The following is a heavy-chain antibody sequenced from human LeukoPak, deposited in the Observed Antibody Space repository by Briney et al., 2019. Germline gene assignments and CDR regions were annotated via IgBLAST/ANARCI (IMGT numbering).Heavy chain of an antibody. D-gene: IGHD3-22*01. V-gene: IGHV4-59*01. J-gene: IGHJ4*02. Sequence: SETLSLTCTVSGGSISSYYWSWIRQPPGKGLEWIGYVFYSGRTDHNPSLKSRLTISVDTSKNQFSLKLSSVTAADTAVYYCARGGNYYDSSGAPLGYWGQGTLVTVSS. CDR1: GGSISSYY. CDR2: VFYSGRT. CDR3: ARGGNYYDSSGAPLGY.